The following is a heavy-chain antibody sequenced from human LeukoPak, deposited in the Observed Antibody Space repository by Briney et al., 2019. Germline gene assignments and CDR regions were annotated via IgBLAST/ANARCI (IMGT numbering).Heavy chain of an antibody. J-gene: IGHJ4*02. Sequence: ASVKVSCKASGYTFTSYGISWVRQAPRQGLEWMGWISAYNGNTNYAQKLQGRVTMTTDTSTSTAYMELRSLRSDDTAVYYCAREGRYDFWSGYYYSGYDYWGQGTLVTVSS. CDR3: AREGRYDFWSGYYYSGYDY. CDR2: ISAYNGNT. D-gene: IGHD3-3*01. CDR1: GYTFTSYG. V-gene: IGHV1-18*01.